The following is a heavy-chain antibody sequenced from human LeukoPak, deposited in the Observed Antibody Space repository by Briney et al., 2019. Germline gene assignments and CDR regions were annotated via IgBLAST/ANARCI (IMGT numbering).Heavy chain of an antibody. CDR2: ISGSGGST. CDR3: ANTNGGDRDY. J-gene: IGHJ4*02. Sequence: GGSLRLSCAASGFTFSSYAMSWVRQAPGKGLEWVSAISGSGGSTYYADSVKGRFTISRDNSKNTLYLQMNSPRASDTTVEYCANTNGGDRDYWGKGPLVTVSS. CDR1: GFTFSSYA. D-gene: IGHD2-21*02. V-gene: IGHV3-23*01.